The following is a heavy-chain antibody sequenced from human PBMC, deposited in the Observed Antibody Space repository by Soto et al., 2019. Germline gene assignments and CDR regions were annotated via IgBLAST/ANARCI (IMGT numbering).Heavy chain of an antibody. CDR2: INPETGGT. Sequence: ASVKVTCKASGYTFAGYYVRWVREAPGQGREWMGWINPETGGTSYAQKFQGRVTLSRDTSINTAYLELSRLRFDDAAVYFCAGERYQVISAGMDVWGQGTTVTVSS. D-gene: IGHD2-2*01. J-gene: IGHJ6*02. CDR3: AGERYQVISAGMDV. V-gene: IGHV1-2*02. CDR1: GYTFAGYY.